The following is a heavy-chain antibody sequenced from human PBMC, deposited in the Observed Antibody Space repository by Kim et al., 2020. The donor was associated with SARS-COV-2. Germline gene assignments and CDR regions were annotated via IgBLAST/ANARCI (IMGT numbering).Heavy chain of an antibody. CDR2: IWYDGSNK. CDR1: GFNFSSYG. Sequence: GGSLRLSCAASGFNFSSYGMHWVRQAPGKGLEWVAVIWYDGSNKYYADSVKGRFTISRDNSKNTLYLQMNSLRAEDTAVYYCARDPAVTSRFLAYYYYYGMDGWRRETTVTVSS. D-gene: IGHD3-3*01. J-gene: IGHJ6*02. V-gene: IGHV3-33*01. CDR3: ARDPAVTSRFLAYYYYYGMDG.